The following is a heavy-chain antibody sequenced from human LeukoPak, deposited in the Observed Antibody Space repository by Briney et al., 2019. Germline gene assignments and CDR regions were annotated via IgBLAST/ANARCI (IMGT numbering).Heavy chain of an antibody. V-gene: IGHV3-15*01. J-gene: IGHJ3*02. Sequence: GGSLRLSCAASGFTFSNAGMSWVRQAPGRGLEWVGRIKSKTDGGTTDYAAPVKGRFTISRDDSKNTLYLQMNSLKTEDTAVYYCTRGDYDILTGSRIDAFDIWGQGTMVTVSS. CDR2: IKSKTDGGTT. CDR3: TRGDYDILTGSRIDAFDI. D-gene: IGHD3-9*01. CDR1: GFTFSNAG.